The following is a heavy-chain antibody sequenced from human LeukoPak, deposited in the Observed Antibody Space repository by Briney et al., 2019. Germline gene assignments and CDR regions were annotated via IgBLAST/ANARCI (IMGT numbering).Heavy chain of an antibody. D-gene: IGHD3-3*01. Sequence: SETLSLTCTVSGDSISSSSYYWGWIRQPPGKGLEWIGSIYYSGSTYYNPSLKSRVAISVDTSKNQFSLKLSSVTAADTAVYYCARGKVTIFGVANNWFDPWGQGTLVTVSS. CDR1: GDSISSSSYY. CDR2: IYYSGST. J-gene: IGHJ5*02. V-gene: IGHV4-39*07. CDR3: ARGKVTIFGVANNWFDP.